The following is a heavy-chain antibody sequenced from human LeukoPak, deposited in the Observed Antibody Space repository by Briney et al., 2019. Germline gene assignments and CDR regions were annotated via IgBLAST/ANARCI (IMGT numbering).Heavy chain of an antibody. Sequence: PGGSLRLSCAASGFTVSSNYMSWVRQAPGKGLEWVSVIYSGGSTYYADSVKGRFTISRDNSKNTLYLQMNSLRAEDTAVYYCARGLSSWFGELLSQSDAFDIWGQGTMVTVSS. CDR2: IYSGGST. CDR3: ARGLSSWFGELLSQSDAFDI. CDR1: GFTVSSNY. J-gene: IGHJ3*02. D-gene: IGHD3-10*01. V-gene: IGHV3-53*01.